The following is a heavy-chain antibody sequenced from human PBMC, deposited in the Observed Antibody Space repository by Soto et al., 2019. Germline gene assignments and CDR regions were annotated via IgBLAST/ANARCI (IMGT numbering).Heavy chain of an antibody. CDR3: ARAFRGVDYYFDY. CDR1: GGSISSGGYY. J-gene: IGHJ4*02. CDR2: IYYSGST. D-gene: IGHD3-16*01. V-gene: IGHV4-31*03. Sequence: TLSLPFTVSGGSISSGGYYWSSIRQHPGKGLEWIGYIYYSGSTYYNPSLKSRVTISVDTSKNQFSLKLSSVTAADTAVYYCARAFRGVDYYFDYWGQGTLVTVSS.